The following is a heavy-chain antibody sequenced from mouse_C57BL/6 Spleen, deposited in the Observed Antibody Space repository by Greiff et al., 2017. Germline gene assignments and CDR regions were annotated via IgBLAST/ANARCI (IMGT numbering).Heavy chain of an antibody. V-gene: IGHV1-76*01. CDR2: IYPGSGNT. Sequence: VKLVESGAELVRPGASVKLSCKASGYTFTDYYINWVKQRPGQGLEWIARIYPGSGNTYYNEKFKGKATLTAEKSSSTAYMQLSSLTSEDSAVYFCARGDDGYRFAYWGQGTLVTVSA. J-gene: IGHJ3*01. D-gene: IGHD2-3*01. CDR3: ARGDDGYRFAY. CDR1: GYTFTDYY.